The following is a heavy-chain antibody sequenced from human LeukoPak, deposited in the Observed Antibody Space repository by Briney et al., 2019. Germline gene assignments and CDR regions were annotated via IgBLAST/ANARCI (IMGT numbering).Heavy chain of an antibody. D-gene: IGHD3-3*02. J-gene: IGHJ4*02. CDR2: ISGSGDTT. CDR3: AKDAFLEWLLGDYFDY. V-gene: IGHV3-23*01. CDR1: GFTFSSYD. Sequence: GGSLRLSCAASGFTFSSYDMNWVRQAPGKGLEWVSVISGSGDTTYYADSVKGRFTISRDNSKNTLYLQMNSLRAEDTALYYCAKDAFLEWLLGDYFDYWGQGTLVTVSS.